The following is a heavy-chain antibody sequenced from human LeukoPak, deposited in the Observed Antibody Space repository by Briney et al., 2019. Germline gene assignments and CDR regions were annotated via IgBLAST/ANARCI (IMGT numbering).Heavy chain of an antibody. V-gene: IGHV3-48*02. CDR2: ISSSSSTK. CDR3: ARGRLYCSITTFLNSFDP. CDR1: GFTFSTYN. J-gene: IGHJ5*02. D-gene: IGHD2-2*01. Sequence: GGSLRLSCAASGFTFSTYNINWVRQAPGKGLEWVSYISSSSSTKYYAESVKGRFTISRDDAKNSLYLQMNSLRDEDTAVYSCARGRLYCSITTFLNSFDPWGQGTLVTVSS.